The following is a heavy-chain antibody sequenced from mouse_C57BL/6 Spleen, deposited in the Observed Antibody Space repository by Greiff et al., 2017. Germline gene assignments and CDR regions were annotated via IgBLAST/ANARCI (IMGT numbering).Heavy chain of an antibody. Sequence: QVQLQQSGPELVRPGTSVKVSCKASGYAFTNSLIEWVKQRPGQGLEWIGVIYPGSGGTNYNEKFKGKATLTADKSSSTAYMQLSSLTSEDSAVYFWARGGTRGYFDDWGQGTTLTVSS. CDR3: ARGGTRGYFDD. CDR2: IYPGSGGT. J-gene: IGHJ2*01. CDR1: GYAFTNSL. D-gene: IGHD2-14*01. V-gene: IGHV1-54*01.